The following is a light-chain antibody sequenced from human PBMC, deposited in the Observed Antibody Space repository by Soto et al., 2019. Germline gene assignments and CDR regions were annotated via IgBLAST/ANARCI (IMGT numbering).Light chain of an antibody. J-gene: IGLJ2*01. CDR2: RDF. Sequence: SYELTQPLSVSVALGQTAKNTCEGDNIRSKNVHWYQQKAGQAPVVVINRDFNRPSGIPERISGSNSGNTATLTITSAQAGDEADYYCHVCDSGSVVFGAGTKLTVL. V-gene: IGLV3-9*01. CDR3: HVCDSGSVV. CDR1: NIRSKN.